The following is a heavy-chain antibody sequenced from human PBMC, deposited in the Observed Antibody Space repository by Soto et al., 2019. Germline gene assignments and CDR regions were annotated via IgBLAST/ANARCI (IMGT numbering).Heavy chain of an antibody. J-gene: IGHJ5*02. CDR2: MNPNSGNT. V-gene: IGHV1-8*02. Sequence: GASVKVSCKASGGTFSSYAISWVRQATGQGLEWMGWMNPNSGNTGYAQKFQGRVTMTRNTSISTAYMELSSLRSEDTAVYYCARIGIVLVPAADNWFDPWGQGTLVTVSS. CDR1: GGTFSSYA. CDR3: ARIGIVLVPAADNWFDP. D-gene: IGHD2-2*01.